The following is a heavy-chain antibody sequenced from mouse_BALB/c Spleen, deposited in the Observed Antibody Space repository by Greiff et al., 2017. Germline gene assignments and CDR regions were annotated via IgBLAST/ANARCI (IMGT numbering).Heavy chain of an antibody. J-gene: IGHJ4*01. CDR2: IDPSDSET. CDR1: GYTFTSYW. Sequence: QVQLQQSGAELVKPGAPVKLSCKASGYTFTSYWMNWVKQRPGRGLEWIGRIDPSDSETHYNQKFKDKATLTVDKSSSTAYIQLSSLTSEDSAVYYCARGGLLRYAMDYWGQGTSVTVSS. D-gene: IGHD1-1*01. V-gene: IGHV1-69*02. CDR3: ARGGLLRYAMDY.